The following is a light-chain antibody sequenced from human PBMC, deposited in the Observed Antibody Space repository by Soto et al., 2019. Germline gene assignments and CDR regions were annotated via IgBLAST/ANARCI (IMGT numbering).Light chain of an antibody. CDR3: QQYKNWPTIT. Sequence: EIVWTQSPATLSLSPGERAKISCRASQSVSSYLAWYQQKPCQAPRLLIYDASNRATGIPARFSGSVSGTDFTLTISSLEPEDFAVYYGQQYKNWPTITFGQGTKVDIK. V-gene: IGKV3-11*01. J-gene: IGKJ1*01. CDR1: QSVSSY. CDR2: DAS.